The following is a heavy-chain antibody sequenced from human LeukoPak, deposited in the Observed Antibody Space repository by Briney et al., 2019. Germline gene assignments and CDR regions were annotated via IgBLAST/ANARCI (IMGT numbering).Heavy chain of an antibody. Sequence: GGSLRLSCAASGFTFSSYSMNWVRQAPGKGLEWVSSISSSSSYIYYGDSVKGRFTISRDNAKNSLYLQMNSLRAEDTAVYYCARKTLTTVTTGGYDYWGQGTLVTVSS. CDR2: ISSSSSYI. CDR3: ARKTLTTVTTGGYDY. CDR1: GFTFSSYS. D-gene: IGHD4-17*01. V-gene: IGHV3-21*01. J-gene: IGHJ4*02.